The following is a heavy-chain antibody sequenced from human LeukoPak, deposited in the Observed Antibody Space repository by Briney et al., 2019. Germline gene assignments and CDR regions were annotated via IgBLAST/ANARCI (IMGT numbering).Heavy chain of an antibody. D-gene: IGHD3-9*01. CDR3: ARANYDILTGYPYYYYYYMDV. Sequence: GASVKVSCKASGYTFTGYYMHWVRQAPGQGLEWMGWINPNSGGTNYAQKFQGRVTMTRDTSISTAYMELSRLRSDDTAVYYCARANYDILTGYPYYYYYYMDVWGKGTTVTISS. J-gene: IGHJ6*03. V-gene: IGHV1-2*02. CDR2: INPNSGGT. CDR1: GYTFTGYY.